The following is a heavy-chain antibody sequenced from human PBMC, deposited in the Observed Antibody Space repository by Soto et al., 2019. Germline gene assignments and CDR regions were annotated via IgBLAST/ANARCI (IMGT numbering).Heavy chain of an antibody. Sequence: QVQLVESGGGVVQPGRSLRLSCAASGFTFSSYGMHWVRQAPGKGLEWVAVIWYDGSNNYYADSVKGRFTISRDNSKNTLYLQMNSLRAEDTAVYYCARDSAAAGTSTWGQGTLVTVSS. CDR3: ARDSAAAGTST. D-gene: IGHD6-13*01. CDR2: IWYDGSNN. CDR1: GFTFSSYG. V-gene: IGHV3-33*01. J-gene: IGHJ5*02.